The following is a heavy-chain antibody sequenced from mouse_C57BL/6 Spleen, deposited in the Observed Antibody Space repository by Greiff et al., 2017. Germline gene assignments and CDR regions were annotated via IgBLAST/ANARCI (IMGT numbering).Heavy chain of an antibody. CDR3: ARMRNDGYHGAMDY. Sequence: VQLQQPGAELVRPGTSVKLSCKASGYTFTSYWMHWVKQRPGQGLEWIGVIDPSDSYTNYNQKFKGKATLTVDTSSSTAYMQLSSLTSEDSAVYYCARMRNDGYHGAMDYWGQGTSVTVSS. D-gene: IGHD2-3*01. CDR1: GYTFTSYW. J-gene: IGHJ4*01. CDR2: IDPSDSYT. V-gene: IGHV1-59*01.